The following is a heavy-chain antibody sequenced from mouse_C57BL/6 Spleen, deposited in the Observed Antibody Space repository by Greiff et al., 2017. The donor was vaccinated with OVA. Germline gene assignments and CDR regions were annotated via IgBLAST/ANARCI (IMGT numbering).Heavy chain of an antibody. Sequence: VQLQQSGPELVKPGASVKISCKASGYTFTDYYMNWVKQSHGKSLEWIGDINPNNGGTSYNQKFKGKATLTVDKSSSTAYMELRSLTSEDSAVYYCARWGYGSSSPWYFDVWGTGTTVTVSS. CDR3: ARWGYGSSSPWYFDV. CDR1: GYTFTDYY. J-gene: IGHJ1*03. CDR2: INPNNGGT. V-gene: IGHV1-26*01. D-gene: IGHD1-1*01.